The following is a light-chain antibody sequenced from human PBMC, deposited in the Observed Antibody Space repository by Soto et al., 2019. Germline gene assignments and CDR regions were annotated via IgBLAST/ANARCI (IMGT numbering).Light chain of an antibody. CDR1: QAISSY. Sequence: DIQMTQSPSSLSASVGDRVTITCRAGQAISSYLNWYQHKPGTAPRLLVYGASRLQSGVPSRFSGSGSGTHFTLTISALHPEEFATYYCQQRHTTPTTFGQGTRGDIK. V-gene: IGKV1-39*01. J-gene: IGKJ5*01. CDR3: QQRHTTPTT. CDR2: GAS.